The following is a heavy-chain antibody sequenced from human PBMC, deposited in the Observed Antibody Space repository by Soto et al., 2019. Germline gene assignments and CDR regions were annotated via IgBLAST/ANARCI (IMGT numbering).Heavy chain of an antibody. J-gene: IGHJ4*02. CDR3: AREGDGYNLGPSVDFDY. CDR2: INPSGGST. CDR1: GYTFTTYY. D-gene: IGHD5-12*01. V-gene: IGHV1-46*01. Sequence: QVQLVQSGAEVKKPGASVKVSCKASGYTFTTYYMHWVRQAPGQGLEWMGVINPSGGSTSYAQKFQGRVTVTRDTSTSTLYVELSSLRSEDTAVYYCAREGDGYNLGPSVDFDYWGQGTLVTVSS.